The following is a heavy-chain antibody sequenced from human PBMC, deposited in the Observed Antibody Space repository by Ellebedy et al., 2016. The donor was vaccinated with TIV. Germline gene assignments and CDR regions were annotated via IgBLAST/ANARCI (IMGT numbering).Heavy chain of an antibody. V-gene: IGHV3-7*01. D-gene: IGHD4-17*01. Sequence: GGSLRLSCAASGFSFRSYWMSWVRQATGKGLEWVANIYQDGRAPYYVDSVKGRFTLSRDNAKNSLFLQMNSLRVEDTAVYYCARRGSYGDYAVQVNSWFDRWGRGTLVSVS. CDR3: ARRGSYGDYAVQVNSWFDR. CDR1: GFSFRSYW. J-gene: IGHJ5*02. CDR2: IYQDGRAP.